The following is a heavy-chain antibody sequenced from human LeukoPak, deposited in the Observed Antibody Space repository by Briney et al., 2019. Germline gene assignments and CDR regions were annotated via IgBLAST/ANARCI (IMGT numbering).Heavy chain of an antibody. CDR3: ARDLYGGYIDY. D-gene: IGHD4/OR15-4a*01. CDR1: GGSISSYC. Sequence: PSETLSLTCTVSGGSISSYCWSWIRQPPGKGLEWIGYIGYSGSTNYNPSLKSRVTISIYTSKNQFSLTLSTLTAADTALYYCARDLYGGYIDYWGQGTLVTVSS. CDR2: IGYSGST. J-gene: IGHJ4*02. V-gene: IGHV4-59*01.